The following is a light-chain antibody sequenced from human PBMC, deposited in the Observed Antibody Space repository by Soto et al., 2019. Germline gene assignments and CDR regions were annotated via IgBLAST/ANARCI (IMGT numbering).Light chain of an antibody. CDR3: QQRSNWPPEVT. CDR2: DAS. J-gene: IGKJ5*01. V-gene: IGKV3-11*01. CDR1: QSVSTY. Sequence: EIVLTQSPATLSLSPGERVTLSCRASQSVSTYLAWYQQKPGQAPRLLIYDASNRATGVPARFSGSGSGTDFTLTISSLEPEDFAVYYCQQRSNWPPEVTVGQGTRLEI.